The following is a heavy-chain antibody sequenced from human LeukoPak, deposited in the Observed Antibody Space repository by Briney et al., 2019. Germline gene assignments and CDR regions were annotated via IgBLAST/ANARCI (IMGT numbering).Heavy chain of an antibody. J-gene: IGHJ5*02. D-gene: IGHD6-19*01. CDR1: GFTFDNYA. CDR2: ISASGGSI. CDR3: ARLSSGWYS. V-gene: IGHV3-23*01. Sequence: PGGSLRLSCAASGFTFDNYAMSWVRQAPGKGLEWVSGISASGGSIYYADSVKGRFTISRDNAKNSLYLQMNSLRAEDTAVYYCARLSSGWYSWGQGTLVTVSS.